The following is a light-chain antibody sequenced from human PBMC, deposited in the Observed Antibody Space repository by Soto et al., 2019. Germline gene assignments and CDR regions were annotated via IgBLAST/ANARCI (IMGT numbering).Light chain of an antibody. J-gene: IGKJ1*01. CDR1: QSVGSD. CDR2: DIF. Sequence: EIVMAQSPATLSVSPGERATLSCRASQSVGSDLAWYQQKPGQAPRLVIYDIFTRATGVPARFSGTGSGTEFTLTISSLQSEDLALYYCQQYNDWPLTFGQGTKVDIK. CDR3: QQYNDWPLT. V-gene: IGKV3D-15*01.